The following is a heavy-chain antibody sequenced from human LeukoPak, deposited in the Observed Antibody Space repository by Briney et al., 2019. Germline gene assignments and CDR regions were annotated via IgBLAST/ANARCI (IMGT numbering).Heavy chain of an antibody. J-gene: IGHJ5*02. CDR1: GYSISSGYY. CDR2: IYTSGST. CDR3: ARGVVRNWFNP. D-gene: IGHD3-3*01. V-gene: IGHV4-38-2*02. Sequence: SETLSLTCTVSGYSISSGYYWGWIRQPPGKGLEWVGYIYTSGSTNYNPSLKSRVTISVDTSKNQFSLKLSSVTAADTAVYYCARGVVRNWFNPWGQGTLVTVSS.